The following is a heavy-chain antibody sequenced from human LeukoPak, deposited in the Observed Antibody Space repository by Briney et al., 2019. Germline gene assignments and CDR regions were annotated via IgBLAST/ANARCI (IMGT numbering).Heavy chain of an antibody. CDR2: IYYSGST. CDR3: ARAHSSSWYEWFDP. V-gene: IGHV4-30-4*01. Sequence: SETLSLTCTVSGGSISSGDYYWSWIRQPPGKGLEWIGYIYYSGSTYYNPSLKSRVTISVDTSKNQFSPKLSSVTAADTAVYCCARAHSSSWYEWFDPWGQGTLVTVSS. CDR1: GGSISSGDYY. J-gene: IGHJ5*02. D-gene: IGHD6-13*01.